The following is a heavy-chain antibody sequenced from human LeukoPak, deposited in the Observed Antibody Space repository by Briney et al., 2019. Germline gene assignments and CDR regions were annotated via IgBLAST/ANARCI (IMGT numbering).Heavy chain of an antibody. CDR2: INPNSGGT. Sequence: GASVKVSCKASGYTFTGYYMHWVRQAPGQGLEWMGWINPNSGGTNYSQKFQGRVTMTRDTTISTAYMELSRLRSDDTAVYYCARDGTTGVAGDYWGQGTLVTVSS. V-gene: IGHV1-2*02. J-gene: IGHJ4*02. D-gene: IGHD6-19*01. CDR3: ARDGTTGVAGDY. CDR1: GYTFTGYY.